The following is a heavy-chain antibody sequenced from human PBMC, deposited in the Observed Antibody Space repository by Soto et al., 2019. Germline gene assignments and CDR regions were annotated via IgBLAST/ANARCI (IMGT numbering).Heavy chain of an antibody. CDR1: GYIFTDYY. CDR3: ARDARDGWFAP. Sequence: GASVKVSCKASGYIFTDYYMHWVRQAPGQEPGWMGRINPNSGGTNYAQKFQGRVTITRDTSASTAYMELSSLRSEDTAVYFCARDARDGWFAPWGQGTLVPVSS. CDR2: INPNSGGT. V-gene: IGHV1-2*06. D-gene: IGHD2-8*01. J-gene: IGHJ5*02.